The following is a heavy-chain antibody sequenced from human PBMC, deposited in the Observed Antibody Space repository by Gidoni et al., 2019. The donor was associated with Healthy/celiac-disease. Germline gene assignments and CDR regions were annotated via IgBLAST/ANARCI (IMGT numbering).Heavy chain of an antibody. CDR1: GFTFSSYS. Sequence: EVQLVESGGGLVKPGGSLRLSCAASGFTFSSYSMNWVRQAPGKGLEWVSSISISSIYIYYADSVKGRFTISRDNAKNSLYLQMNILRAEDTALYYCARARFYYDSSGLYYYYGMDVWGQGTTVTVSS. V-gene: IGHV3-21*01. J-gene: IGHJ6*02. CDR3: ARARFYYDSSGLYYYYGMDV. D-gene: IGHD3-22*01. CDR2: ISISSIYI.